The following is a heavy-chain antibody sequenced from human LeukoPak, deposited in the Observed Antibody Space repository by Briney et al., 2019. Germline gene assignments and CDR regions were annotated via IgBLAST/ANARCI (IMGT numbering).Heavy chain of an antibody. J-gene: IGHJ6*02. V-gene: IGHV3-11*06. D-gene: IGHD5-18*01. CDR1: GFPFSDYY. CDR3: ARDQYSYGYYYYYYGMDV. CDR2: ISSSSSYT. Sequence: GGSLRLSCAAYGFPFSDYYMSWIRQAPGKGLERVSYISSSSSYTNYADSVKGRFTISRDNAKTSLYLQMNSLRAEDTAVYYCARDQYSYGYYYYYYGMDVWGQGTTVTVSS.